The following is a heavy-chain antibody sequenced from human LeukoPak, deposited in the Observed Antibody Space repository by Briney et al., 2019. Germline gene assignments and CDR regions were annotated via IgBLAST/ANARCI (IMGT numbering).Heavy chain of an antibody. CDR3: AKSANSYSGYFGY. J-gene: IGHJ4*02. CDR1: GFTFDDYG. D-gene: IGHD5-12*01. Sequence: AGGSLRLSCAASGFTFDDYGMSWVRQAPGKWLEWVSGINWNGGSTGYADSVKGRFTISRDNSKNTLYLQMNSLRAEDTAVYYCAKSANSYSGYFGYWGQGTLVTVSS. V-gene: IGHV3-20*04. CDR2: INWNGGST.